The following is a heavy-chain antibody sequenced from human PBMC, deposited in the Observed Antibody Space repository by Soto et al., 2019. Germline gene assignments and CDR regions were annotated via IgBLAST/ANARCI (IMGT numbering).Heavy chain of an antibody. D-gene: IGHD3-22*01. CDR1: GFTFTSSA. Sequence: SVKVSCKASGFTFTSSAVQWVRQARGQRLEWIGWIVVGSGNTNYAQKFQERVTITRDMSTSTAYMELSSLRSEDTAVYYCAADPLYDSSGYPGPYYYYGMDVWGQGTTVTVSS. CDR2: IVVGSGNT. CDR3: AADPLYDSSGYPGPYYYYGMDV. V-gene: IGHV1-58*01. J-gene: IGHJ6*02.